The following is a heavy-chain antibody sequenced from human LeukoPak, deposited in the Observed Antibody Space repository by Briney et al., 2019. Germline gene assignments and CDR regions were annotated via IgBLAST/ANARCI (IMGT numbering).Heavy chain of an antibody. V-gene: IGHV3-23*01. Sequence: GGSLRLSCAASGFTLTSYAMSWVRQAPGKGLQWVSLICGRGGNTYYADSVKGRFTISRDNAKNSLYLQMNSLRAEDTAVYYCARDSGGYYFDYWGQGTLVTVSS. CDR3: ARDSGGYYFDY. D-gene: IGHD1-26*01. J-gene: IGHJ4*02. CDR1: GFTLTSYA. CDR2: ICGRGGNT.